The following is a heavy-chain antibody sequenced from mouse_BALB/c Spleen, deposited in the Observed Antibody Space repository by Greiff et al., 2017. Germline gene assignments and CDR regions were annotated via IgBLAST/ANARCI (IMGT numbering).Heavy chain of an antibody. D-gene: IGHD1-1*01. CDR1: GFTFSSYG. CDR2: ISSGGSYT. CDR3: ARRGTTVVADFDV. V-gene: IGHV5-6*02. Sequence: EVKLLESGGDLVTPGGSLKLSCAASGFTFSSYGMSWVRQTPDKRLEWVATISSGGSYTYYPDSVKGRFTISRDNAKNTLYLQMSSLKSEDTAMYYCARRGTTVVADFDVWGAGTTVTVSS. J-gene: IGHJ1*01.